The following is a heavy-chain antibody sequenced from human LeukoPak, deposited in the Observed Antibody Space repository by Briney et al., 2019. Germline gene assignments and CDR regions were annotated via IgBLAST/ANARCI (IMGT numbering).Heavy chain of an antibody. CDR1: GGSISSSSYY. CDR2: IYYSGST. CDR3: ARHWDGSGSYPLYYFDY. J-gene: IGHJ4*02. Sequence: SETLSLTCTVSGGSISSSSYYWGWIRQPPGKGLEWIGSIYYSGSTYYNPSLKSRVTISVDTSKNQFSLKLSSVTAADTAVYYCARHWDGSGSYPLYYFDYWGQGTLVTVSS. D-gene: IGHD3-10*01. V-gene: IGHV4-39*01.